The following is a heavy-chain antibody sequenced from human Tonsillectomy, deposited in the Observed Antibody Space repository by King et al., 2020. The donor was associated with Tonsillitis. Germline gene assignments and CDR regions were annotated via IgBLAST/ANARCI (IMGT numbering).Heavy chain of an antibody. CDR1: GIKFDNYA. J-gene: IGHJ3*02. V-gene: IGHV3-23*04. CDR3: AKGLNANPRMSAFDI. D-gene: IGHD2-2*01. CDR2: ISGSGGSP. Sequence: VQLVESGGGMVQPGGSLRLSCVASGIKFDNYAMNWVRQAPGKGLEWVASISGSGGSPYFADSVKGRFTISRDNSKSTLYLQMNSLRAEDTAVYYCAKGLNANPRMSAFDIWGQGTAVTVS.